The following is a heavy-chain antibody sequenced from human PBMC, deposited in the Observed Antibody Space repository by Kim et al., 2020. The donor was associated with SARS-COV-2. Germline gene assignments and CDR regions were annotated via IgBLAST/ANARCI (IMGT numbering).Heavy chain of an antibody. V-gene: IGHV3-33*01. Sequence: GGSLRLSCAASGFTFSSYGMHWVRQAPGKGLEWVAVIWYDGSNKYYADSVKGRFTISRDNSKNTLYLQMNSLRAEDTAVYYCARGAQQLVPYYYYYYDLDVWGQGTTVTVAS. CDR3: ARGAQQLVPYYYYYYDLDV. CDR1: GFTFSSYG. J-gene: IGHJ6*02. CDR2: IWYDGSNK. D-gene: IGHD6-13*01.